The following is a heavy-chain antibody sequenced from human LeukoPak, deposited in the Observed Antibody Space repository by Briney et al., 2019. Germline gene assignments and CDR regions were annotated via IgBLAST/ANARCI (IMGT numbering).Heavy chain of an antibody. V-gene: IGHV3-48*01. J-gene: IGHJ4*02. CDR2: INRSSSTI. CDR1: GFIFSSYS. Sequence: GGSLRLSCAASGFIFSSYSMNWVRQAPGKGLEWVSYINRSSSTIYYADSVKGRFTISRDTAKNSLYLQMNSLRAEDTAVYYCARDVGGYIDYWGQGTLVTVSS. CDR3: ARDVGGYIDY. D-gene: IGHD2-15*01.